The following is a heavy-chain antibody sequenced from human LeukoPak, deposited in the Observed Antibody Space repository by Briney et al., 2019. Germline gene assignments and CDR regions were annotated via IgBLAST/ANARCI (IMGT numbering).Heavy chain of an antibody. CDR3: ARDPGHIVVVTGWFVP. CDR1: GDSVSSNSAA. J-gene: IGHJ5*02. D-gene: IGHD2-21*02. CDR2: TYYRSKWYN. V-gene: IGHV6-1*01. Sequence: SQTLSLTCAISGDSVSSNSAAWNWIRQSPSRGLEWLGRTYYRSKWYNDYAVSVKSRITINPDTSKNQFSLQLNSVTPEDTAVYYCARDPGHIVVVTGWFVPWGQGTLVTVSS.